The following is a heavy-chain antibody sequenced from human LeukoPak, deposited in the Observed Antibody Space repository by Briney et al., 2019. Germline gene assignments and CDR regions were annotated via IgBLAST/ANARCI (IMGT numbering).Heavy chain of an antibody. D-gene: IGHD6-13*01. V-gene: IGHV3-21*01. J-gene: IGHJ1*01. Sequence: GGYLRLSCAASGFTFSSDSMNWVRQAPGKGLEWVSSISSSSSHIYYADSVKGRFTFSRDNAKNSLYLQMNSLRAEDTAVYYCTSNPPGIARDGAEYFQHWGQGTLVTVSS. CDR3: TSNPPGIARDGAEYFQH. CDR2: ISSSSSHI. CDR1: GFTFSSDS.